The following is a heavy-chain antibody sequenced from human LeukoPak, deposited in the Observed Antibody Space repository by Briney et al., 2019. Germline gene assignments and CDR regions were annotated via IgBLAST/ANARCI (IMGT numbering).Heavy chain of an antibody. V-gene: IGHV4-59*01. CDR3: ASEGYCSSTSCYVGIGFDY. CDR2: IYYSGST. D-gene: IGHD2-2*01. J-gene: IGHJ4*02. Sequence: SETLSLTCTVSGGSISSYYWSWIRQPPGKGLEWIGYIYYSGSTNYNPSLKSRVTISVDTSKNQFSLKLSSVTAADTAVYYCASEGYCSSTSCYVGIGFDYWGQGTLVTVSS. CDR1: GGSISSYY.